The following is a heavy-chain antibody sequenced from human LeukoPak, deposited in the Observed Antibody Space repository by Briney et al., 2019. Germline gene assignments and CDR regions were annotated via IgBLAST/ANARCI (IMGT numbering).Heavy chain of an antibody. CDR2: INTNTGNP. D-gene: IGHD5-18*01. V-gene: IGHV7-4-1*02. Sequence: ASVKVSCKASGYTFTSYAMNWVRQAPGQGLEWMGWINTNTGNPTYAQGFTGRFVFSLDTSVSTAYLQISSLKAEDTAVYYCARDGPQGGYSYGTNFDYWGQGTLVTVSS. J-gene: IGHJ4*02. CDR3: ARDGPQGGYSYGTNFDY. CDR1: GYTFTSYA.